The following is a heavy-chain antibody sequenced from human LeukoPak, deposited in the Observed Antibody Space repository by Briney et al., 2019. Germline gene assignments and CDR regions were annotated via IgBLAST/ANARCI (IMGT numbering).Heavy chain of an antibody. J-gene: IGHJ4*02. Sequence: GGSLRLSCAASGFSFSNTYMSWVRQAPGKGLEWVSVIYSDGGTYYAESVKGRFTFSRDTSKNMVYLQMKSLRAEDTAVYYCARESRSSGGAYNYYFDHWGQGTLVTVSS. V-gene: IGHV3-66*01. D-gene: IGHD5-24*01. CDR1: GFSFSNTY. CDR2: IYSDGGT. CDR3: ARESRSSGGAYNYYFDH.